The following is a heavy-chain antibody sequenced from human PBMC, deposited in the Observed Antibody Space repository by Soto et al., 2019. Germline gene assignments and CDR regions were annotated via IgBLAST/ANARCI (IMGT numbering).Heavy chain of an antibody. CDR2: ISYDGSNK. D-gene: IGHD2-15*01. CDR1: GFTFSSYG. J-gene: IGHJ4*02. Sequence: QVQLVESGRGVVQPGRSLRLSCAASGFTFSSYGMHWVRQAPGKGLEWVAVISYDGSNKYYADSVKGRFTISRDNSKNTLYLQMNSLRAEDTAVYYCAKDCSGGSCVDYWGQGTLVTVSS. CDR3: AKDCSGGSCVDY. V-gene: IGHV3-30*18.